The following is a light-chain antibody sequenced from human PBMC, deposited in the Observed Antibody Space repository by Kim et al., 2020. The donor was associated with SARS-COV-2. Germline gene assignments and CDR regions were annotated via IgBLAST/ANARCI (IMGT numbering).Light chain of an antibody. CDR1: RSLLYSNGYNY. J-gene: IGKJ4*01. Sequence: EIVMTQSPVSLPVTPGEPASTSCRSSRSLLYSNGYNYLDWYVQKPGQSPQLLIYLGSNRAPGVPDRFSGSGSGTDFTLRISRVEAEDVGVYYCMQAVQSPLTFGGGTKVDIK. V-gene: IGKV2-28*01. CDR2: LGS. CDR3: MQAVQSPLT.